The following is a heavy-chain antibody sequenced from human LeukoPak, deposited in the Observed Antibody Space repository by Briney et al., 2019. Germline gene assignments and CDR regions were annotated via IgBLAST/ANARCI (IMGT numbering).Heavy chain of an antibody. Sequence: GGSLRLSCAASGFTFSSYAMHWVRQAPGKGLEWVAVISYDGSNKYYADSVKGRFTISRDNSKNTLYLQMNSLRAEDTAVYYCARGGRGYGGHFDYWGQGTLVTVSS. J-gene: IGHJ4*02. CDR3: ARGGRGYGGHFDY. CDR2: ISYDGSNK. CDR1: GFTFSSYA. V-gene: IGHV3-30*04. D-gene: IGHD4-23*01.